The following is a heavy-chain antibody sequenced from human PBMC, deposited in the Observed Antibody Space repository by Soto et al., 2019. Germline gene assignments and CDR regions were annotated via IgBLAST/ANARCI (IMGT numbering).Heavy chain of an antibody. J-gene: IGHJ4*02. D-gene: IGHD4-17*01. Sequence: SETLSLTCTVSGGSVSSGSYYWSWIRQPPGKGLEWIGYIYYSGSTNYNPSLKSRVTISVDTSKNQFSLKLSSVTAADTAVYYCARYTDMTTFDYWGQGTLVTVSS. CDR1: GGSVSSGSYY. CDR3: ARYTDMTTFDY. CDR2: IYYSGST. V-gene: IGHV4-61*01.